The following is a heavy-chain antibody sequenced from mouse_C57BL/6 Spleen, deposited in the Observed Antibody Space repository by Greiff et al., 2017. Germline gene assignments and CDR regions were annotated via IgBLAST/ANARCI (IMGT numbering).Heavy chain of an antibody. Sequence: EVMLVESGGGLVKPGGSLKLSCAASGFTFSDYGMHWVRQAPEKGLEWVAYISSGSSTNYYADTVKGRFTITRDNAKNTLYLQLTSLRSEDTAMYYCARYWDYYAMDYWGQGTSVTVSS. CDR2: ISSGSSTN. CDR3: ARYWDYYAMDY. D-gene: IGHD4-1*01. CDR1: GFTFSDYG. V-gene: IGHV5-17*01. J-gene: IGHJ4*01.